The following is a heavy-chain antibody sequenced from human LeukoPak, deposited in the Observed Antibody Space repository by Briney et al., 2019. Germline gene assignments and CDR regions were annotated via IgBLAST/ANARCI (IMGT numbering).Heavy chain of an antibody. D-gene: IGHD5-12*01. CDR3: ARVALYSGYDPDY. CDR2: MNPNSGNT. V-gene: IGHV1-8*01. J-gene: IGHJ4*02. CDR1: GYTFTSYD. Sequence: ASVKVSCKASGYTFTSYDINWVRQATGQGLEWMGWMNPNSGNTGYAQKFQGRVTMTRSTSISTAYMELSSLRSEDTAVYYCARVALYSGYDPDYWGQGTLVTVSS.